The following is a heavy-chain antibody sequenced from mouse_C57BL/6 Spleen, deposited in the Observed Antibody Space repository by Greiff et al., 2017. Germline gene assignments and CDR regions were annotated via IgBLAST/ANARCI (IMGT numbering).Heavy chain of an antibody. CDR2: ISSGSSTL. J-gene: IGHJ4*01. Sequence: DVMLVESGGGLVKPGGSLKLSCAASGFTFSDYGMHWVRQAPEKGLEWVAYISSGSSTLYYADTVKGRFTIARDNAKNTLFLQMTSLRSGGTAVYYCAKEIGADAMDYWGQGTSVTVCS. CDR3: AKEIGADAMDY. V-gene: IGHV5-17*01. CDR1: GFTFSDYG. D-gene: IGHD2-14*01.